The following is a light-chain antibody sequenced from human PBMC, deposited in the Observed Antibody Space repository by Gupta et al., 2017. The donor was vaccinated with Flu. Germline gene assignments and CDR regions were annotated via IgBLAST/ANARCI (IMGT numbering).Light chain of an antibody. CDR1: SSNIGRST. V-gene: IGLV1-44*01. CDR3: AAWDDRLSVVV. J-gene: IGLJ2*01. Sequence: GSSSNIGRSTVNWYQQLPGTAPKVLIYSDNQRTSGVPDRFSGSKSGTSASLTISGLQSEDEADYFCAAWDDRLSVVVYGGGTQLPVL. CDR2: SDN.